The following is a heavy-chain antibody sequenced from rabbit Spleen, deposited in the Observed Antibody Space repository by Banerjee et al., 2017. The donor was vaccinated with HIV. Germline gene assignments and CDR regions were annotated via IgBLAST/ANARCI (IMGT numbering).Heavy chain of an antibody. CDR3: LRDPYGDYGAIDL. J-gene: IGHJ4*01. V-gene: IGHV1S40*01. D-gene: IGHD2-1*01. Sequence: QSLEESGGGLVKPGASLTLTCTASGFSFSDIYWISWVRQASGKGLEWIAYIYTAGGSTYYASWAKSRFTITRSTNLNTVTLQLTSLTAADTATYFCLRDPYGDYGAIDLWGPGTLVTVS. CDR1: GFSFSDIYW. CDR2: IYTAGGST.